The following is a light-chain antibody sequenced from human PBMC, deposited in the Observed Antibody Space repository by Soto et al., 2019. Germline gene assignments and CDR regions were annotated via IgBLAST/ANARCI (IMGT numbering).Light chain of an antibody. Sequence: EIVLTQSPGTLSLSPGERATLSCRASQSVSTNYLAWYQRKPGQAPRLLIYGASSRATDIPRRFSGSGSGTDFTLTITRLEPEDLAVYYCQQDGSSPPTFGQGTKVEVK. CDR2: GAS. CDR1: QSVSTNY. J-gene: IGKJ1*01. V-gene: IGKV3-20*01. CDR3: QQDGSSPPT.